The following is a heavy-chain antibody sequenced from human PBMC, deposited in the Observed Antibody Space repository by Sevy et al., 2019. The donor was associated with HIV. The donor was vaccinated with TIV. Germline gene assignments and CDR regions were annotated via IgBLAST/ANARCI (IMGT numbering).Heavy chain of an antibody. Sequence: GGSLRLSCAASGFTFSSYGMHWVRQAPAKGLEWVAVIWYDGSNKYYADSVKGRVTMSRDNSKKTRFLHMNSLRDEDTAVYYCARGLAALPGYYYGMDVWGQGTTVTVSS. J-gene: IGHJ6*02. V-gene: IGHV3-33*01. CDR1: GFTFSSYG. D-gene: IGHD6-6*01. CDR3: ARGLAALPGYYYGMDV. CDR2: IWYDGSNK.